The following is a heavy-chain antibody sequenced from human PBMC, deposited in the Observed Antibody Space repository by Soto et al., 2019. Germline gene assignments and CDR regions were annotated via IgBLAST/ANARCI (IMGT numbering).Heavy chain of an antibody. CDR2: IYYSENT. Sequence: SETLSLTCTVSGVSISSGDYYWSWIRQTPGKGLEWIGYIYYSENTYYNPSLKSRVAISGDTSKNQFSLKLSSVTAADTAVYYCARRYGVYFDYWGQGTLVTVSS. CDR1: GVSISSGDYY. V-gene: IGHV4-30-4*01. J-gene: IGHJ4*02. CDR3: ARRYGVYFDY. D-gene: IGHD4-17*01.